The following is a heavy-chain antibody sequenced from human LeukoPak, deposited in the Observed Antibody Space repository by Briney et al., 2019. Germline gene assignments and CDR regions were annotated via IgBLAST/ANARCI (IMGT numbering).Heavy chain of an antibody. CDR1: GFTFGDYA. CDR2: IRSKAYGGTT. D-gene: IGHD3-3*01. V-gene: IGHV3-49*03. CDR3: TSPSIDDFWSGYYTGVEAA. J-gene: IGHJ5*02. Sequence: QPGRSLRLSCTASGFTFGDYAMSWFRQAPGKGLEWVGFIRSKAYGGTTEYAASVKGRFTISRDDSKSIAYLQMNSLKTEDTAVYYCTSPSIDDFWSGYYTGVEAAWGQGTLVTVSS.